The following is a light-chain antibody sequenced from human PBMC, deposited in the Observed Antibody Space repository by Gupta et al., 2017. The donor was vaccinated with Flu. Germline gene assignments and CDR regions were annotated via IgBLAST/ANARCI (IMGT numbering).Light chain of an antibody. Sequence: EIVLTQSPATLSLSPGERATLSCRASQSVSSYLAWYQQKPGQAPRLLIYDASNRATGIPARFSGSGSGTDFTLTSSSLEPEDFAVYYCQQRSNWHTFGQGTXLEIK. CDR3: QQRSNWHT. CDR2: DAS. V-gene: IGKV3-11*01. CDR1: QSVSSY. J-gene: IGKJ5*01.